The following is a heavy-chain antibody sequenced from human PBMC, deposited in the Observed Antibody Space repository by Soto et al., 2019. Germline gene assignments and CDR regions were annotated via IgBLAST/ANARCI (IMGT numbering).Heavy chain of an antibody. CDR1: GFDFSGSE. CDR2: ITGSGGAM. D-gene: IGHD2-21*01. J-gene: IGHJ4*02. CDR3: AKVAPFILGSPF. Sequence: EVKLVESGGGLVQPGGSLRLSCTASGFDFSGSEMNWFRQAPGKGLEWVAYITGSGGAMFHADSLKGRFSISRDNAKNSLFLEMNNLTADDAGVYYFAKVAPFILGSPFWGQGTLVTVSS. V-gene: IGHV3-48*03.